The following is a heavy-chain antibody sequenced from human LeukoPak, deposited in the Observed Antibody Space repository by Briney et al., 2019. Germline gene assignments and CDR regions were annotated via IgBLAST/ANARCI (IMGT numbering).Heavy chain of an antibody. CDR2: IYTSGST. J-gene: IGHJ5*02. V-gene: IGHV4-61*02. CDR1: GGSISSGGYS. CDR3: ARVRRGRAGTWWFDP. Sequence: PSQTLSLTCAVSGGSISSGGYSWSWIRQPAGKGLEWIGRIYTSGSTNYNPSLKSRVTISVDTSKNQFSLKLSSVTAADTAVYCCARVRRGRAGTWWFDPWGQGTLVTVSS. D-gene: IGHD6-19*01.